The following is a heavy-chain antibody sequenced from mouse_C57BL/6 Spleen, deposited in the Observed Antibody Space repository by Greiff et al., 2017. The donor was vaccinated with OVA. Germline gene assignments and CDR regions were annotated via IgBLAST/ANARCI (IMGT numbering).Heavy chain of an antibody. V-gene: IGHV1-22*01. J-gene: IGHJ2*01. D-gene: IGHD2-4*01. CDR3: ANGYDSCYFDY. Sequence: EVQLQQSGPELVKPGASVKMSCKASGYTFTDYNMHWVKQSHGKSLEWIGYINPNNGGTSYNQKFKGKATLTVNKSSSTAYMELRSLTSEDSAVYYCANGYDSCYFDYWGQGTTLTVSS. CDR1: GYTFTDYN. CDR2: INPNNGGT.